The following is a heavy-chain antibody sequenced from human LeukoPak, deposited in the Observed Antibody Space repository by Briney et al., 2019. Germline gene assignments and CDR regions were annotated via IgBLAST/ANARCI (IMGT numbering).Heavy chain of an antibody. CDR3: ASQGGWYGEVDY. J-gene: IGHJ4*02. V-gene: IGHV3-66*04. CDR1: GFTISSYY. D-gene: IGHD3-10*01. Sequence: GGSLRLSCAASGFTISSYYMAWVRQAPGKGLEWVSVIYHSGNTDYADSVKGRFTISRDNSKNTVYLQMSSLRAEDTAVYYCASQGGWYGEVDYWGQGTLVTVSS. CDR2: IYHSGNT.